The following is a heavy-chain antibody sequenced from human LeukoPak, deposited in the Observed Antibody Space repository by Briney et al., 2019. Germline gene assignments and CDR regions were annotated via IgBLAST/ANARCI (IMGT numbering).Heavy chain of an antibody. CDR1: GFTFSSYA. CDR3: AKVTLRRMIVVVPAAIGWFDP. J-gene: IGHJ5*02. D-gene: IGHD2-2*02. Sequence: GGSLRLSCAASGFTFSSYAMSWVRQAPGKGLEWVSAISGSGGSTYYADSVKGRFTISRDNSKNTLYLQMNSLRAEDTAVYYCAKVTLRRMIVVVPAAIGWFDPWGQGTLVTVSS. V-gene: IGHV3-23*01. CDR2: ISGSGGST.